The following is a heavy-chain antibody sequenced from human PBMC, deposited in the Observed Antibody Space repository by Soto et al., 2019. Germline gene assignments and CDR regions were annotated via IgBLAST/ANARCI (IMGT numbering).Heavy chain of an antibody. D-gene: IGHD3-16*01. CDR3: EKERGYGYRVDH. V-gene: IGHV1-18*01. Sequence: QVQLVQSGPEVKKPGASLKVSCKASGYTFLKYGINWVRHAPGQRLEWMGGIQTDTGHPNLAQKFQDRVTITTDTFTGTAHMERMTLRSGDTATYYCEKERGYGYRVDHWGQGTLVTVSS. CDR2: IQTDTGHP. CDR1: GYTFLKYG. J-gene: IGHJ4*01.